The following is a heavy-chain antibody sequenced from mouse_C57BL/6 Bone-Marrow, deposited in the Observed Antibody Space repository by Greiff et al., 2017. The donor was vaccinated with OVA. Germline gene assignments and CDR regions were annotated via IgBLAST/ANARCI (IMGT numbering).Heavy chain of an antibody. Sequence: EVMLVESGGGLVKPGGSLKLSCAASGFTFSSYAMSWVRQTPEKRLEWVATISDGGSYTYYPANVKGRFTISRDNAKNNLYLQMSHLKSEDTAMYYCARDGGIYYGSSSYFDVWGTGTTVTVSS. V-gene: IGHV5-4*01. CDR3: ARDGGIYYGSSSYFDV. CDR2: ISDGGSYT. CDR1: GFTFSSYA. D-gene: IGHD1-1*01. J-gene: IGHJ1*03.